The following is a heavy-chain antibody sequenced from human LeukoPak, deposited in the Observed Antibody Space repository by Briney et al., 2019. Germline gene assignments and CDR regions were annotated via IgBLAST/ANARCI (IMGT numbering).Heavy chain of an antibody. V-gene: IGHV4-59*01. Sequence: SETLSLTCTVSGGSISSDYWSWIRQSPGKGLEWIGYIHYSGSTSYNPSLTSRVTISVDTSKNQFSLKLSSVTAADTAVYYCXXXXXHDSSGYPYFDYWGQGTLVTVSS. CDR2: IHYSGST. CDR1: GGSISSDY. CDR3: XXXXXHDSSGYPYFDY. D-gene: IGHD3-22*01. J-gene: IGHJ4*02.